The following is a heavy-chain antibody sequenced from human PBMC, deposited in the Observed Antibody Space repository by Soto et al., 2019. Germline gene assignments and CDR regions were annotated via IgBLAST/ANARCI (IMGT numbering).Heavy chain of an antibody. V-gene: IGHV3-66*01. CDR3: ARSGGNYWFDP. CDR2: IYSGGST. CDR1: GFTVSRNY. Sequence: EVQLVESGGGLVQPGGSLRLSCAASGFTVSRNYMTWVREAPGKGLEWVSVIYSGGSTYYADSVKGRFTISRDNSKNTLYLQMNSLRAEDTAVYYCARSGGNYWFDPWGQGTLVTVSS. J-gene: IGHJ5*02. D-gene: IGHD2-21*02.